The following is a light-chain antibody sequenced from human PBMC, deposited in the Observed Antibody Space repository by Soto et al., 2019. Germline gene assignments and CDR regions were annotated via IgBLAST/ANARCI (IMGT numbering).Light chain of an antibody. V-gene: IGKV3-11*01. CDR3: QQRVSWS. Sequence: EIVLTQSPGTLSLSPGERATLSCRASQSVSSYLAWYQQKPGQAPRLLIYDASNRATGIPARFSGSGSGTDFTLTISSLEPEDFAVYYCQQRVSWSFSGGTKVEIK. CDR1: QSVSSY. J-gene: IGKJ4*01. CDR2: DAS.